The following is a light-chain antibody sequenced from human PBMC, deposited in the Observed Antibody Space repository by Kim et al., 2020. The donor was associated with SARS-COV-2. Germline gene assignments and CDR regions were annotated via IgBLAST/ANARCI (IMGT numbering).Light chain of an antibody. CDR2: DAS. Sequence: SPLPASVGDRVTITCRATQYVTRGLAWYQQKPGRATKLLIYDASTLDRGVPSRFRGSGSGTEFTRTINSLQPDDFASYYCQHRQTFGQGTKVEIK. V-gene: IGKV1-5*01. J-gene: IGKJ1*01. CDR1: QYVTRG. CDR3: QHRQT.